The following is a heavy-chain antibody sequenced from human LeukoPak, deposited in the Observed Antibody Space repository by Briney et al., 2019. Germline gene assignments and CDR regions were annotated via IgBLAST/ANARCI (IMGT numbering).Heavy chain of an antibody. D-gene: IGHD5-12*01. CDR2: FDPKDGDT. CDR1: GYTLTELS. Sequence: ASVKVSCKVSGYTLTELSVHWVRQAPGKGLEWMGNFDPKDGDTIYAQRFQGRVTMTEDTSTHTAYMELSSLRSEDTAVYYCANQEWLRFNLNAFDIWGQGTMVTVSS. J-gene: IGHJ3*02. V-gene: IGHV1-24*01. CDR3: ANQEWLRFNLNAFDI.